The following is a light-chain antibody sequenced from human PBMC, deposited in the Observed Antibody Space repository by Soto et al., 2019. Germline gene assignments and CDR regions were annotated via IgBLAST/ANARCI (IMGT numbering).Light chain of an antibody. J-gene: IGKJ1*01. Sequence: DIQMTQSPSTLSASVGDRVTITCRASQSISSWLAWYQQKPGKAPKLLIYKASSLESGFPSRFSSSGSGTEFTLTISSLQPDDFATYYCQQYNSYSWTFGQGTKVEIK. V-gene: IGKV1-5*03. CDR2: KAS. CDR1: QSISSW. CDR3: QQYNSYSWT.